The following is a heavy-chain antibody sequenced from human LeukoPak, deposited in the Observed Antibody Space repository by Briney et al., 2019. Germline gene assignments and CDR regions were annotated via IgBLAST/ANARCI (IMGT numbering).Heavy chain of an antibody. J-gene: IGHJ4*02. Sequence: ASVRVSCKASGYTFTSYDVNWVRQATGQGLEWMGWVNPNSGHTGYAQKFQGRVTLTTNTSVSTAYMELSSLRSEDTAIYYCARGAPGSYCSGGSCPYFDYWGQGTLVSVSS. CDR1: GYTFTSYD. CDR3: ARGAPGSYCSGGSCPYFDY. V-gene: IGHV1-8*01. CDR2: VNPNSGHT. D-gene: IGHD2-15*01.